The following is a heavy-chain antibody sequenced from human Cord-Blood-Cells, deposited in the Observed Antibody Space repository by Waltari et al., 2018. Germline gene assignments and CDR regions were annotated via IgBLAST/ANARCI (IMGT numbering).Heavy chain of an antibody. D-gene: IGHD3-10*01. J-gene: IGHJ4*02. CDR1: GYSISSGYY. CDR3: ARDGRRVQGVIYY. CDR2: IYHSGSA. Sequence: QVQLQESGPGLVKPSETLSLTCAVSGYSISSGYYWGWIRQPPGKGLEWIGSIYHSGSAYYNPSRKRRVPMSVDTSKNQFSLTLGPVTAADTAVYYCARDGRRVQGVIYYWGQGTLVTVSS. V-gene: IGHV4-38-2*01.